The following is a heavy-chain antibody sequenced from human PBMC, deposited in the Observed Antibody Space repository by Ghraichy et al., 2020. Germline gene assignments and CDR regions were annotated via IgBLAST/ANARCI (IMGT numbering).Heavy chain of an antibody. CDR3: ARGTQSGTYGSGTHFAY. CDR2: IYHSGST. D-gene: IGHD3-10*01. J-gene: IGHJ4*02. CDR1: GGSIYRSSDY. V-gene: IGHV4-39*02. Sequence: GSLRLSCDVSGGSIYRSSDYWGWIRQPPGKGLEWIGNIYHSGSTYYNPSLGSRVIISVDTSKNHFSLKLSSVTAADTAVYFCARGTQSGTYGSGTHFAYWGQGTLVTVSS.